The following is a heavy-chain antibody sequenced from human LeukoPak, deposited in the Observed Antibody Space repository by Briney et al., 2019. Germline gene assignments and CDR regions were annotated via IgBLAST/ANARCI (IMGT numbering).Heavy chain of an antibody. CDR1: GGSISSYY. CDR3: AKIGPGSWYFDL. V-gene: IGHV4-59*01. J-gene: IGHJ2*01. CDR2: IYYSGST. D-gene: IGHD3-10*01. Sequence: SETLSLTCTVSGGSISSYYWGWIRQPPGKGLEWIGYIYYSGSTNYNSSLKSRVTMSLDRSKNQFSLNLRSMTAADTAIYYCAKIGPGSWYFDLWGRGTLVTVSS.